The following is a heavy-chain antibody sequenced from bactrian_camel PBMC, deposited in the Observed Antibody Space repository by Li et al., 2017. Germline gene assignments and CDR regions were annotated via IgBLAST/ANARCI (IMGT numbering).Heavy chain of an antibody. J-gene: IGHJ6*01. Sequence: VQLVESGGGSVQAGGSLRLSCLVSGLPRSNRCMGWFRQAPGKEREGLSCISRGGTSTLYTGSASGRFTISRDNAKNTVYLQLNSLKTEDMAMYYCVKDAGTTGWAYNAWGQGPRSPSP. D-gene: IGHD5*01. CDR1: GLPRSNRC. V-gene: IGHV3S60*01. CDR2: ISRGGTST. CDR3: VKDAGTTGWAYNA.